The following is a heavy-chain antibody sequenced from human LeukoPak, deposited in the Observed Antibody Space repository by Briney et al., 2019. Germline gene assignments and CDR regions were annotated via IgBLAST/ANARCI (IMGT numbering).Heavy chain of an antibody. J-gene: IGHJ5*02. CDR1: GFTFSTYW. CDR3: ARDTFGGVPYYWFDP. V-gene: IGHV3-7*01. Sequence: PGGSLRLSCAASGFTFSTYWMSWVRQAPGKGLERVANIKQDGSEKYCVDSVKGRFTISRANAKNSLYLQMNSLRAEDTAVYYCARDTFGGVPYYWFDPWGQGTLVTVSS. CDR2: IKQDGSEK. D-gene: IGHD3-16*01.